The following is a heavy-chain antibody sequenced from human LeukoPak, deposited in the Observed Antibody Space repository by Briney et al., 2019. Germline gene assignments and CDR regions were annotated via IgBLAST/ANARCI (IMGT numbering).Heavy chain of an antibody. D-gene: IGHD2-2*01. J-gene: IGHJ6*03. V-gene: IGHV3-23*01. CDR1: GFTFSSYA. Sequence: GGSLRLSCAASGFTFSSYAMSWVHQAPGKGLEWVSAISGSGGSTYYADSVKGRFTISRDNSKNTLYLQMNSLRAEDTAVYYCAGRYCSSTSCSYYYYYYMDVWGKGTTVTVSS. CDR3: AGRYCSSTSCSYYYYYYMDV. CDR2: ISGSGGST.